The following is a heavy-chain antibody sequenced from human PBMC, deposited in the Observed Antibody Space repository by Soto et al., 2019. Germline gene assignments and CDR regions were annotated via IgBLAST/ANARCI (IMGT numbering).Heavy chain of an antibody. CDR1: GGSISSGGYY. V-gene: IGHV4-31*03. CDR2: IYYSGST. D-gene: IGHD2-2*01. CDR3: ARDRRWRAAIKYYYYYYGMDV. J-gene: IGHJ6*02. Sequence: SETLSLTCTVSGGSISSGGYYWSWIRQHPGKGLEWIGYIYYSGSTYYNPSLKSRVTISVDTSKNQFSLKLSSVTAADTAVYYCARDRRWRAAIKYYYYYYGMDVWGQGTTVTVS.